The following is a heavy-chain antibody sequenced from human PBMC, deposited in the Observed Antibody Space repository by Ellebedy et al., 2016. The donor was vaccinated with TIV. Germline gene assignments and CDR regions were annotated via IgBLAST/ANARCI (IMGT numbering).Heavy chain of an antibody. Sequence: SETLSLXXLVPGGSISSFYWRWIRQPQGKGLEWIGYIYYSGSTNYNPTLKSRVTISADTSKNQLSLKLSSVTAADTAVYYCARGSGFWSSYQLDDWGKGTTVTVSS. CDR1: GGSISSFY. J-gene: IGHJ6*04. CDR2: IYYSGST. CDR3: ARGSGFWSSYQLDD. D-gene: IGHD3-3*01. V-gene: IGHV4-59*01.